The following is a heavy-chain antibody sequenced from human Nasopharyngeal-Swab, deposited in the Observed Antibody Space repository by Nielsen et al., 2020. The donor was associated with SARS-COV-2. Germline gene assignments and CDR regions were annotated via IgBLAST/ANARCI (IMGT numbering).Heavy chain of an antibody. J-gene: IGHJ6*03. D-gene: IGHD6-13*01. Sequence: WIRQPPGKGLEWVSTLSSTGESTYYADSVTGRFAISRDNSNNTLYLQMHGLRAEDTAIYFCAKAWAAAGLSFYYYMDVWGKGTTVTVSS. V-gene: IGHV3-23*01. CDR3: AKAWAAAGLSFYYYMDV. CDR2: LSSTGEST.